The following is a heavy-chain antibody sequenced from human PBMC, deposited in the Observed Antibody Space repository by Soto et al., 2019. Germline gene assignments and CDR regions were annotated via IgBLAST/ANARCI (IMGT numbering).Heavy chain of an antibody. CDR3: ARVSLHYDFWSGSGGMDV. V-gene: IGHV3-30-3*01. CDR2: ISYDGSNK. J-gene: IGHJ6*02. D-gene: IGHD3-3*01. CDR1: GFTFSSYA. Sequence: PGGSLRLSCAASGFTFSSYAMHWVRQAPGKGLEWVTVISYDGSNKYYADSVKGRFTISRDNSKNTLYLQMNSLRAEDTAVYYCARVSLHYDFWSGSGGMDVWGQGTTVTVYS.